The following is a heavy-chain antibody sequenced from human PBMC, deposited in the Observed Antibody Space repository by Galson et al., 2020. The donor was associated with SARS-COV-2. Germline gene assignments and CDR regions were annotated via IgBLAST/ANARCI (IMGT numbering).Heavy chain of an antibody. D-gene: IGHD3-22*01. CDR2: IYTSGST. J-gene: IGHJ3*02. CDR3: ARAARGKYYYDSSGYQFNDAFDI. Sequence: ETSETLSLTCTVSGGSISSYYWSWIRQPAGKGLEWIGRIYTSGSTNYNPSLKSRVTMSVDTSKNQFSLKLSSVTAADTAVYYCARAARGKYYYDSSGYQFNDAFDIWGQGTMVTASS. V-gene: IGHV4-4*07. CDR1: GGSISSYY.